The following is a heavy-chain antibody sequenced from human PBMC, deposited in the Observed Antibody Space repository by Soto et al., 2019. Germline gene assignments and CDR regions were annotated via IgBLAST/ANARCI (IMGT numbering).Heavy chain of an antibody. D-gene: IGHD3-22*01. J-gene: IGHJ5*02. CDR3: ARYYFDNSGYSNWFDP. V-gene: IGHV4-31*03. CDR1: GGSISSGAYY. Sequence: QVQLQESGPGLVKPSQTLSLTCTVSGGSISSGAYYWSWIRQHSEKGLEWIGYVHYSGIAYYNPSLTSRVTISVDTSKNQFSLKLSSVTAADTAVYYCARYYFDNSGYSNWFDPWGRGTLVTVSS. CDR2: VHYSGIA.